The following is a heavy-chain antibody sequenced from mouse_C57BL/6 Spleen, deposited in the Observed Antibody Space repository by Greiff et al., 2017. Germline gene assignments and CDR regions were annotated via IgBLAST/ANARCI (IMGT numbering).Heavy chain of an antibody. CDR3: ARGEERTGNYFDY. V-gene: IGHV1-4*01. CDR1: GYTFTSYT. Sequence: QVQLQQSGAELARPGASVKMSCKASGYTFTSYTMHWVKQRPGQGLEWIGYINPSSGYTKYNQKSKDKATLTADKSSSTAYMQLSSLTSEDAAVYYCARGEERTGNYFDYWGQGTTLTVSS. J-gene: IGHJ2*01. CDR2: INPSSGYT.